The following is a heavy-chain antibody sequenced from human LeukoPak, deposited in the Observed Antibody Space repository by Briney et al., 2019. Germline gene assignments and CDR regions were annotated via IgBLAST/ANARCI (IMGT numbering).Heavy chain of an antibody. CDR2: ISYDGSNK. CDR3: AREEVRGAREYYYGMDV. V-gene: IGHV3-30-3*01. Sequence: GGSLRLSCAASGFTFSSYAMHWVRQAPGKGLERVAVISYDGSNKYYADSVKGRFTISRDNSKNTLYLQMNSLRAEDTAVCYCAREEVRGAREYYYGMDVWGQGTTVTVSS. J-gene: IGHJ6*02. CDR1: GFTFSSYA. D-gene: IGHD3-10*01.